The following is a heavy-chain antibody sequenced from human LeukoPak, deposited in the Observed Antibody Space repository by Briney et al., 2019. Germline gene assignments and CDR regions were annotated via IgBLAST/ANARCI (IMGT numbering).Heavy chain of an antibody. CDR1: GGSISTYY. CDR3: ARGGFGQYFDY. J-gene: IGHJ4*02. CDR2: IYYSGGT. Sequence: SETLSLTCTVSGGSISTYYWSWIRQPPGKGLEWIGYIYYSGGTNYNPSLKSRVTISVDTSKNQFSLKLSSVTAADTAVYYCARGGFGQYFDYWGQGTLVTVSS. V-gene: IGHV4-59*01. D-gene: IGHD3-10*01.